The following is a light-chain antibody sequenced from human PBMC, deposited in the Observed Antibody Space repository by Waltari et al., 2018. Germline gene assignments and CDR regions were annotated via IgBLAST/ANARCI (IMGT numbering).Light chain of an antibody. CDR1: NIGSKS. V-gene: IGLV3-21*02. CDR3: QVWDSGRGRPQVI. J-gene: IGLJ2*01. Sequence: SYVLTPPPSVSVAPGQTAILTCRGDNIGSKSVHWSQQRAGQAPVLVGHDDNDRPSGIPERLSGSNSGNTATLTISRVEAGDEADFYCQVWDSGRGRPQVIFGGGTRLTVL. CDR2: DDN.